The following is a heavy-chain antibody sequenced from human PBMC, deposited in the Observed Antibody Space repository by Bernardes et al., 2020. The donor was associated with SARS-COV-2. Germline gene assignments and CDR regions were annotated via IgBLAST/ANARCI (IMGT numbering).Heavy chain of an antibody. CDR1: GFIFSRHA. D-gene: IGHD2-21*02. J-gene: IGHJ4*02. V-gene: IGHV3-23*01. CDR3: AKDQYLGTGRVTIFDF. CDR2: ISGSGANI. Sequence: GGSLRLSCAASGFIFSRHAMSWVRQAPGKGLKWVSTISGSGANIFYADSVRGRFTISRDNSKNTLFLHMNSLRAEDTAVYYCAKDQYLGTGRVTIFDFWGQGTLVTASS.